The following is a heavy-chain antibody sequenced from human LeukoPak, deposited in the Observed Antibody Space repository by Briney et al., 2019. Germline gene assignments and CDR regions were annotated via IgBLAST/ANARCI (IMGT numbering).Heavy chain of an antibody. CDR2: IKQDGSEK. CDR1: GFTFSSYW. Sequence: TGGSLRLSCAASGFTFSSYWMGWVRQAPGKGLEGVAIIKQDGSEKYYVDSVKGRFTISRDNAKNSLYLQMNSLRAEDTAVYYCARVGVHSASWYFDYWGQGTLVTVSS. V-gene: IGHV3-7*01. J-gene: IGHJ4*02. D-gene: IGHD6-13*01. CDR3: ARVGVHSASWYFDY.